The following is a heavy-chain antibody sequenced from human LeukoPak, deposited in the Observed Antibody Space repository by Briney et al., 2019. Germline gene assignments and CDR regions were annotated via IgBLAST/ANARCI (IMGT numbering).Heavy chain of an antibody. CDR2: IYTSGST. D-gene: IGHD3-3*01. Sequence: SETLSPTCTVSGGSISSYYWSWIRQPPGKGLEWIGYIYTSGSTNYNPSLKSRVTVSVDTSKNQFSLKLSSVTAADTAVYYCARLATKGHMYYDFPDVWGKGTTVTVSS. J-gene: IGHJ6*04. CDR1: GGSISSYY. CDR3: ARLATKGHMYYDFPDV. V-gene: IGHV4-4*09.